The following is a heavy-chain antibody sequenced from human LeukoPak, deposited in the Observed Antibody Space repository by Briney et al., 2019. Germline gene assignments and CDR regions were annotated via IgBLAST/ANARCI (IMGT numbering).Heavy chain of an antibody. Sequence: GGSLRLSCAASGFTFSSYSMNWVRQAPGKGLEWVSSISSSSSYIYYADSVKGRFTISRDNAKNSLYLQMNSLRAEDTAVYYCARDSPYCTNGVCYNYAFDIWGQGTMVTVSS. J-gene: IGHJ3*02. CDR2: ISSSSSYI. V-gene: IGHV3-21*01. CDR3: ARDSPYCTNGVCYNYAFDI. CDR1: GFTFSSYS. D-gene: IGHD2-8*01.